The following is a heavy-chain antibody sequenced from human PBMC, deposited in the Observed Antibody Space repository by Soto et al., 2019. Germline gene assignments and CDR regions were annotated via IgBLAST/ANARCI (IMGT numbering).Heavy chain of an antibody. Sequence: SVKVSCKASGGTFSSYAISWVLQAPGQGLEWMGGIIPIFGTANYAQKFQGRVTITADESTSTAYMELSSLRSEDTAVYYCARGPPYGGNSGGATDYWGQGTLVTVSS. CDR1: GGTFSSYA. V-gene: IGHV1-69*13. J-gene: IGHJ4*02. CDR2: IIPIFGTA. D-gene: IGHD4-17*01. CDR3: ARGPPYGGNSGGATDY.